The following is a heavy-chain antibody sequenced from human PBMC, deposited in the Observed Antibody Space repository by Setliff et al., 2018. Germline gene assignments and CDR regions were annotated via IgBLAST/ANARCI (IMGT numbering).Heavy chain of an antibody. D-gene: IGHD2-2*01. CDR2: IYYSGST. CDR3: ARVARVVLSRNAFDI. V-gene: IGHV4-31*02. CDR1: GGSISSGGYY. Sequence: PSETLSLTCTVSGGSISSGGYYWSWIRQHPGKGLEWIGYIYYSGSTHYNPSLKSRVTISVDTSKNQSSLKLSSVTAADTAVYYCARVARVVLSRNAFDIWGQGTMVTVSS. J-gene: IGHJ3*02.